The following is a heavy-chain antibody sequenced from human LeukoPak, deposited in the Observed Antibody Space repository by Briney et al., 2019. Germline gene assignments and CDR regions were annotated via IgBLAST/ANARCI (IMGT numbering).Heavy chain of an antibody. D-gene: IGHD3-3*01. CDR3: AKDLTYYDFWSATDY. CDR1: GFTFSSYG. CDR2: IRYDGSNK. V-gene: IGHV3-30*02. Sequence: GGSLRLSCAASGFTFSSYGMHWVRQAPGKGLEWVAFIRYDGSNKYYADSVKGRFTISRDNSKNTLYLQMNSLRAEDTAVYYCAKDLTYYDFWSATDYWGQGTLVTVSS. J-gene: IGHJ4*02.